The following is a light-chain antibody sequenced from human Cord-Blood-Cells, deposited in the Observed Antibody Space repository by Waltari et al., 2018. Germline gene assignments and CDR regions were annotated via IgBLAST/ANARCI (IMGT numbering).Light chain of an antibody. J-gene: IGKJ3*01. CDR1: QSVSSN. CDR2: GAS. Sequence: EIVMTQSPATLSVSPGERATLSCRASQSVSSNLAWYQQKPGQAPRLLIYGASTRFSGSVSGTEFTLTISSLQSEDFAVYYCQQYNNWPGTFGPGTKVDIK. V-gene: IGKV3-15*01. CDR3: QQYNNWPGT.